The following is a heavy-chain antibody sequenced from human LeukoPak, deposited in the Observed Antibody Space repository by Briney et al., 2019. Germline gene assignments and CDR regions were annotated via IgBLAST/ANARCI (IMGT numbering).Heavy chain of an antibody. V-gene: IGHV4-39*01. CDR3: ARNDRGRPADY. CDR2: MHYSGTT. Sequence: SETLSLTCTVSGGSINNSPYYWAWIRQPPGKELEWIVSMHYSGTTYYNPSLKSRVTISIDTSKNQFSLRLISVTAADTAVFYCARNDRGRPADYWGQGTLVTVSS. J-gene: IGHJ4*02. D-gene: IGHD1-26*01. CDR1: GGSINNSPYY.